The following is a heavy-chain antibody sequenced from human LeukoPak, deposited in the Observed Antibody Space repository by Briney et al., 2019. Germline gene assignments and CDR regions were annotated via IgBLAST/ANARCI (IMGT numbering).Heavy chain of an antibody. CDR2: VSGDGGTT. CDR3: AREEPAGTTDY. J-gene: IGHJ4*02. Sequence: GGSLRLSCVASGFIFSSYSMHWVRQAPGRGLEYVSVVSGDGGTTYYTKSVKGRFTISRDNSKNTLYLQMGSLREEDMAVYYCAREEPAGTTDYWGQGTLVTVSS. D-gene: IGHD1-1*01. V-gene: IGHV3-64*01. CDR1: GFIFSSYS.